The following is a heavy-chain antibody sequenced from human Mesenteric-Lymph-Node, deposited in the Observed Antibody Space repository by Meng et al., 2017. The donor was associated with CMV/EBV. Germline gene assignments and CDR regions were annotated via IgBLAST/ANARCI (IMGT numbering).Heavy chain of an antibody. J-gene: IGHJ4*02. CDR2: IYHSGST. CDR3: ARLWYDFYFDY. V-gene: IGHV4-38-2*02. D-gene: IGHD3-3*01. CDR1: GYSISSGYY. Sequence: SETLSLTCTVSGYSISSGYYWGWIRQPPGKGLEWIGSIYHSGSTYYNPSLKSRVTISVDTSKNQFSLKLSSVTAADTAVYYCARLWYDFYFDYWGQGTLVTVSS.